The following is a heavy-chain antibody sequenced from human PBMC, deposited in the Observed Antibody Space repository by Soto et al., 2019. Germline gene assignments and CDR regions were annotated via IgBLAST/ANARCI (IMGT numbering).Heavy chain of an antibody. Sequence: QVQLQESGPGLVKPSQTLSLTCTVSGGSISSGDYYWSWIRQPPGKGLEWIGYIYYSGSTYYNPALKSRVTISVDTSKNQFSLKLSSVTAADTAVYYCARSPELGVFGFDYWGQGTLVTVSS. D-gene: IGHD1-7*01. J-gene: IGHJ4*02. V-gene: IGHV4-30-4*01. CDR2: IYYSGST. CDR3: ARSPELGVFGFDY. CDR1: GGSISSGDYY.